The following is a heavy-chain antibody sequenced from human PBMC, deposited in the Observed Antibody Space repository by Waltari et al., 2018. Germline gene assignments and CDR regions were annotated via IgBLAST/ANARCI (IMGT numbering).Heavy chain of an antibody. D-gene: IGHD3-22*01. CDR3: ARGSPYDSSGYDY. J-gene: IGHJ4*02. V-gene: IGHV1-8*02. CDR2: MNPNSGNT. Sequence: QVQLVQSGAEVKTPGSSVKVACTASGYTFTSYDFKWVRQATGQGLEWMGWMNPNSGNTGYAQKFQGRVTMTRNTSISTAYMELSSLRSEDTAVYYCARGSPYDSSGYDYWGQGTLVTVSS. CDR1: GYTFTSYD.